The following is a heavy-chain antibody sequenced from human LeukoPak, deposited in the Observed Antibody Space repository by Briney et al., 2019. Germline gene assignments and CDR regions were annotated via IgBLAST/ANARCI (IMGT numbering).Heavy chain of an antibody. CDR1: GFTFSSYA. Sequence: GGSLRLSCAASGFTFSSYAITWVRQAPAKGLEWVSAISVGGGNAYYADSVKGRFTIPRDSSMNTLYLQMNSLPAGDTAVYYCAKAVGATRGYYYSGMDVWGQGTTVTVS. CDR2: ISVGGGNA. D-gene: IGHD1-26*01. V-gene: IGHV3-23*01. CDR3: AKAVGATRGYYYSGMDV. J-gene: IGHJ6*02.